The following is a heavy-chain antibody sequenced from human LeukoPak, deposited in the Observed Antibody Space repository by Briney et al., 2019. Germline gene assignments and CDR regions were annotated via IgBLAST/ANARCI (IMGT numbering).Heavy chain of an antibody. J-gene: IGHJ4*02. D-gene: IGHD4/OR15-4a*01. CDR3: ARRAGAYSHPYDY. CDR1: GFTFSRSW. V-gene: IGHV3-7*03. CDR2: INEDGSEI. Sequence: PGGSLRLSCAASGFTFSRSWMTWVRQAPGKGLEWVASINEDGSEIHYVDSVKGRFTISRDNSKNTLYLQMNSLRAEDTAVYYCARRAGAYSHPYDYWGQGTLVTVSS.